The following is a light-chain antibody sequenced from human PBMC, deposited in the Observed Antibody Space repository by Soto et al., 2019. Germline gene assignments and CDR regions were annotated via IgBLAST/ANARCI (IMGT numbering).Light chain of an antibody. J-gene: IGLJ1*01. CDR3: QVWDNSREYYV. CDR2: DDT. CDR1: NIGTKS. V-gene: IGLV3-21*02. Sequence: SYELTQPHSVSVAPGQTATITCGGDNIGTKSVHWYQQRPGQVPVVVVHDDTARPSGIPERFSGSNSGNTATLTISRVEAGDEADYYCQVWDNSREYYVFGTGTKVTVL.